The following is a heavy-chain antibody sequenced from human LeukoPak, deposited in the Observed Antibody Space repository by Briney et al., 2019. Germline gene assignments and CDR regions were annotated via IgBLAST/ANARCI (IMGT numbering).Heavy chain of an antibody. Sequence: GESLKISCEGSGYRFTKYWIGWVRQMPGKGLEWMGIIYPDDSDTRYSPSFQGQVTISADKSICTAYLQWSSLKASDTAMYYCARSTMVTVSIDYWGLGTLVTVSS. CDR1: GYRFTKYW. CDR3: ARSTMVTVSIDY. V-gene: IGHV5-51*01. CDR2: IYPDDSDT. D-gene: IGHD4/OR15-4a*01. J-gene: IGHJ4*02.